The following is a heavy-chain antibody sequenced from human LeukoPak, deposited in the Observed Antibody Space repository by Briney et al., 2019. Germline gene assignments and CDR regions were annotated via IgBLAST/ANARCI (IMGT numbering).Heavy chain of an antibody. CDR3: AKGISFTNYFDY. J-gene: IGHJ4*02. Sequence: GGSLRLSCAASGFTFSSYWMSWVRQAPGKGLEWVSGISWNSGSIAYADSVKGRFTISRDNAKNSLYLQMNSLRAEDTALYYCAKGISFTNYFDYWGQGTLVTVSS. V-gene: IGHV3-9*01. CDR1: GFTFSSYW. CDR2: ISWNSGSI. D-gene: IGHD3-3*01.